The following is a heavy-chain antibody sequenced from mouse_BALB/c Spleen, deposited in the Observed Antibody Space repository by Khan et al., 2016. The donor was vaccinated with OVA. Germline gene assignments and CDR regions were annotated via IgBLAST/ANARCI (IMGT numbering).Heavy chain of an antibody. V-gene: IGHV5-6-5*01. CDR3: ARGRYDDWYFDV. CDR2: ISSGDST. Sequence: ELVESGGGLVKPGGSLKLSCAASGFTFSNYAMSWVRQTPEKRLEWVASISSGDSTYYPDSVKGRFTISRDNARNIMYLQMSSLRSEDTAMYYCARGRYDDWYFDVWGAGTTVTVSS. CDR1: GFTFSNYA. D-gene: IGHD1-1*01. J-gene: IGHJ1*01.